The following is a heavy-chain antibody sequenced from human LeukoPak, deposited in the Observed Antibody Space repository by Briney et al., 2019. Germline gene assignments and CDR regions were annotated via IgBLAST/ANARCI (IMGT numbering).Heavy chain of an antibody. D-gene: IGHD2-15*01. V-gene: IGHV3-23*01. CDR2: ISGSGGST. Sequence: GGSLRLSCAASGFTFSSYAMSWVRQAPGKGLEWVAVISGSGGSTYYADSVKGRFTISRDNSKNTLYLQMNSLRAEDTAVYYCAKADKYCSGVSCYNYYYYYGMDVWGQGTTVTVSS. J-gene: IGHJ6*02. CDR3: AKADKYCSGVSCYNYYYYYGMDV. CDR1: GFTFSSYA.